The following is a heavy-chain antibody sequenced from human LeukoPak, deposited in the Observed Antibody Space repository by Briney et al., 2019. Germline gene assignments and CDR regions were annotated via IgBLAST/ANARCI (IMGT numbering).Heavy chain of an antibody. CDR2: ISYDGSNK. V-gene: IGHV3-30*04. J-gene: IGHJ6*03. CDR3: ARDSLVRGSHYYYYYYMDV. D-gene: IGHD3-10*01. CDR1: GFTFSSYA. Sequence: GGSLRLSCAASGFTFSSYAMHWVRQAPGKGLEWVAVISYDGSNKYYADSVKGRFTISRDNSKNTLYLQMNSLRAEDTAVYYCARDSLVRGSHYYYYYYMDVWGKGTTVTVSS.